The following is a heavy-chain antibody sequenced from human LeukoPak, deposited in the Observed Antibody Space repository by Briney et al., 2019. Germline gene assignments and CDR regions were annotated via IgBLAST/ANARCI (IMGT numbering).Heavy chain of an antibody. V-gene: IGHV4-39*01. CDR2: IYYSGST. J-gene: IGHJ4*02. CDR1: GGSISSGSYY. CDR3: ARRHFGSALRDY. Sequence: SETLSLTCTVSGGSISSGSYYWGWIRQPPGKGLEWTGNIYYSGSTSYNPSLKSRVTISVDTSKNQFSLKLSSVTAADTAVYYCARRHFGSALRDYWGQGTLVTVSS. D-gene: IGHD3-10*01.